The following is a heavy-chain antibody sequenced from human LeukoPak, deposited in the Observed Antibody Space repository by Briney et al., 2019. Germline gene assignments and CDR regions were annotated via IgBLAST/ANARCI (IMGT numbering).Heavy chain of an antibody. CDR1: GYTFTNFG. J-gene: IGHJ5*02. CDR2: ITPYNGNT. V-gene: IGHV1-18*01. CDR3: ARGGTYYDILTGYHYNWFDP. D-gene: IGHD3-9*01. Sequence: ASVKVSCKASGYTFTNFGISWVRQAPGQELEWMGWITPYNGNTNYAQKLQGRVTLTTDTSTSTAYMELRSLRSDDTAVYYCARGGTYYDILTGYHYNWFDPWGQGTLVTVSS.